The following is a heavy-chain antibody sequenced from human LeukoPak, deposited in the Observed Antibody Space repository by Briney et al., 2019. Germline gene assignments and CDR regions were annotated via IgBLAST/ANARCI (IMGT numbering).Heavy chain of an antibody. J-gene: IGHJ4*02. D-gene: IGHD5-24*01. CDR3: AKDHDGYNYFDY. V-gene: IGHV3-30*18. CDR2: ISYDGSNK. CDR1: RFSFSAYP. Sequence: GGSLRLSCAASRFSFSAYPMGWVRRAPGKGLEWVAVISYDGSNKYYADSVRGRFTISRDNSKNTLYLQMNSLRAEDTAVYYCAKDHDGYNYFDYWGQGTLVTVSS.